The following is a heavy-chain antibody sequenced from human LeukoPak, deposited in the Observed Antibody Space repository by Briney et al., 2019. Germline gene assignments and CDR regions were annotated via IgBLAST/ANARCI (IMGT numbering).Heavy chain of an antibody. CDR1: GGSISSGGYY. CDR3: ARAPGIPSIAARPGYFDY. V-gene: IGHV4-30-2*01. J-gene: IGHJ4*02. D-gene: IGHD6-6*01. CDR2: IYHSGST. Sequence: SETLSLTCTVSGGSISSGGYYWSWIRQPPGKGLEWIGYIYHSGSTYYNPSLKSRVTISVDRSKNQFSLKLSSVTAADTAVYYCARAPGIPSIAARPGYFDYWGQGTLVTVSS.